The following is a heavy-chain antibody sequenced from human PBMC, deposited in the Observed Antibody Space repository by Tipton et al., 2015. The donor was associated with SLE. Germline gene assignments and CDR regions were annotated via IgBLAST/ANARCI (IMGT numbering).Heavy chain of an antibody. CDR1: GGSISSNNHY. CDR2: IYYSGST. D-gene: IGHD2-15*01. Sequence: GLVKPSETLSLTCGVSGGSISSNNHYWGWVRQSPGKGLEWIGSIYYSGSTYYNPSLKSRVTISVDTSKNTLYLQMYSLRAEDTAVYYCAKGVVVGGFGMDVWGQGTTVTVSS. V-gene: IGHV4-39*07. CDR3: AKGVVVGGFGMDV. J-gene: IGHJ6*02.